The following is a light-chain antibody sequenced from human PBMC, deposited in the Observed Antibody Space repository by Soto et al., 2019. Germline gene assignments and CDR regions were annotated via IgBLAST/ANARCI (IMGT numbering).Light chain of an antibody. CDR3: QQRSDWPSIT. CDR1: QSVSSSY. CDR2: DAS. V-gene: IGKV3D-20*02. Sequence: IVWTQSPGTLSLSPGERATLSCRASQSVSSSYLAWYQQKPGQAPRLLIYDASSRATGIPARFSGSGSGTDFTPTTSSLESEDSAVYYCQQRSDWPSITFGQGTRLEI. J-gene: IGKJ5*01.